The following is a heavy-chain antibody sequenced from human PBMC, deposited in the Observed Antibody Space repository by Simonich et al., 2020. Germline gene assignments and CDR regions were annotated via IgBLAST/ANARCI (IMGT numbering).Heavy chain of an antibody. CDR3: ARDRNWGWFDP. V-gene: IGHV3-30*04. CDR2: KTKDGSNK. Sequence: QVQLVESGGGVVQPGRSLRLSCAASGFTFSSYAMHWVRQAPGKGLGWVESKTKDGSNKYYAESVKGRFTISRDNSKNTLYLQMNSLRAEDTAGYYGARDRNWGWFDPWGQGTLVTVSS. CDR1: GFTFSSYA. D-gene: IGHD7-27*01. J-gene: IGHJ5*02.